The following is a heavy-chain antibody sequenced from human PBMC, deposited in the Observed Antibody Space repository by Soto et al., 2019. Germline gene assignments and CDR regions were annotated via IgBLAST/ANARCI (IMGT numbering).Heavy chain of an antibody. Sequence: ASVKVSCKTSGYTFSDYGVSWVREAPGQGLEWMGWIIAYIGNTNYAQKFQGRVTMTTDISTSTAYMELRSLRSDVTAVYYCARDSPLWPQNFDYWGQGTLVTVSS. J-gene: IGHJ4*02. V-gene: IGHV1-18*01. D-gene: IGHD5-18*01. CDR1: GYTFSDYG. CDR3: ARDSPLWPQNFDY. CDR2: IIAYIGNT.